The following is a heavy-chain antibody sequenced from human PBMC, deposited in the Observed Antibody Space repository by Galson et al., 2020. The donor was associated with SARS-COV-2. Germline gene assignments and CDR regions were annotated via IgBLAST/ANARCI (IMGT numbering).Heavy chain of an antibody. CDR1: GFTFSSYG. Sequence: GGSLRLSCAASGFTFSSYGMHWVRQAPGKGLEWVAVIWYDGSNKYYADSVKGRFTISRDNSKNTLYLQMNSLRAEDTAVYYCARDWRIDDAFDIWGQGTMVTVSS. J-gene: IGHJ3*02. CDR2: IWYDGSNK. D-gene: IGHD2-15*01. CDR3: ARDWRIDDAFDI. V-gene: IGHV3-33*01.